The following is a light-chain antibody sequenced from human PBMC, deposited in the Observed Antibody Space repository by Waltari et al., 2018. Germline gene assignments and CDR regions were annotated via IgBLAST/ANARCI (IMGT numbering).Light chain of an antibody. V-gene: IGKV1-16*02. CDR1: QAISTF. CDR2: AAS. CDR3: QQYSTFPPT. J-gene: IGKJ4*01. Sequence: DIQMTQSPSSLSPSVGDRVILTCRASQAISTFLDWFQLKPGKAPKSLMYAASTLQTGVSSNFSGSGSGTDFTLTISSLQPGDCATYYCQQYSTFPPTFGGGTRVEI.